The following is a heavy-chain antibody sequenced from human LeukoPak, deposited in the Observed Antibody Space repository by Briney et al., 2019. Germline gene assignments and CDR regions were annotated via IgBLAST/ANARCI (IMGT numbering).Heavy chain of an antibody. D-gene: IGHD3-10*01. CDR2: ISSSSSYI. CDR3: ASAPYGSGLVDY. J-gene: IGHJ4*02. CDR1: GFTFSSYS. V-gene: IGHV3-21*01. Sequence: PGGSLRLSCAASGFTFSSYSMNWVRQAPGKGLEWVSSISSSSSYIYYADSVKGRFTISRDNAKNSLYLQMNSLRAEDTAVYYCASAPYGSGLVDYWGQGTLVTVSS.